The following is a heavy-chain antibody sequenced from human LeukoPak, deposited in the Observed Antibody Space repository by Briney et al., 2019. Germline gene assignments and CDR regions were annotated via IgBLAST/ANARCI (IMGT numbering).Heavy chain of an antibody. CDR2: ISGSGGST. Sequence: GGPLRLSWPASGFTFNTYGMSGARQAQGRGLEGVQAISGSGGSTYYADSVKGRFTISRDNSKNTLYLQMNSLRAEDTAVYYCAKVSLVVPAALSYFDYWGQGALVTVSS. J-gene: IGHJ4*02. CDR1: GFTFNTYG. CDR3: AKVSLVVPAALSYFDY. D-gene: IGHD2-2*01. V-gene: IGHV3-23*01.